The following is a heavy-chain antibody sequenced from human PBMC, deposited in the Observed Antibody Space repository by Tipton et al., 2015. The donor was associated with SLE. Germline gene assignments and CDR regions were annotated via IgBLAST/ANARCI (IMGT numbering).Heavy chain of an antibody. V-gene: IGHV4-39*07. CDR3: MRSSARRFDP. D-gene: IGHD2-15*01. Sequence: TLSLTCTISGDSISNNNYYWGWIRQPPGEGLELIGNINYSGTTYYNPSLKSRVTLSIDTSKNQFSLKLYSVTAADTAVYYCMRSSARRFDPWGQGTLVTVSS. CDR1: GDSISNNNYY. J-gene: IGHJ5*02. CDR2: INYSGTT.